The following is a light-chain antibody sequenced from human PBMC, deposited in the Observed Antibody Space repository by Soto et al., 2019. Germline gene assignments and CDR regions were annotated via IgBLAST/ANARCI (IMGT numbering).Light chain of an antibody. Sequence: EIVMTQSPATLSVSPGERGTLSCSASQSVSSNLAWYQQQPGQAPRLLIHGASTRATGIPARFRGSGSGTEFTLTISSLQSEDAAVYYCQQYNNWPPTFGGGTKVEIK. CDR1: QSVSSN. CDR3: QQYNNWPPT. CDR2: GAS. V-gene: IGKV3-15*01. J-gene: IGKJ4*01.